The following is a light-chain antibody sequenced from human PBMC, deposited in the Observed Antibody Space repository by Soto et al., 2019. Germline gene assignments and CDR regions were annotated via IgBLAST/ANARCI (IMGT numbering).Light chain of an antibody. J-gene: IGKJ2*01. Sequence: DIHMTQSPSTLSVSVRDRVTITCRASQSVSPWLAWYQQKPGKAPRLLIYQASTLESGVPSRFSGSGADTEFTLTISSLQPDDLATYYCPQYHSYPYTLGQGTKLEI. CDR3: PQYHSYPYT. V-gene: IGKV1-5*03. CDR2: QAS. CDR1: QSVSPW.